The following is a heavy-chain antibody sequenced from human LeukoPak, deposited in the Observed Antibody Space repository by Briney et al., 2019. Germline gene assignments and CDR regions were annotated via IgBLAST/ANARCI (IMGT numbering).Heavy chain of an antibody. CDR2: ISGSGGST. V-gene: IGHV3-23*01. Sequence: GGSLRLSCAASGFTFSSYAMSWVRQAPGKGLEWVSAISGSGGSTYYADSVKGRFTISRDNSKNTLYLQMNSLRAEDTAVYYCATAEPLWFGELFHFDYWGQGTLVTVSS. CDR1: GFTFSSYA. D-gene: IGHD3-10*01. CDR3: ATAEPLWFGELFHFDY. J-gene: IGHJ4*02.